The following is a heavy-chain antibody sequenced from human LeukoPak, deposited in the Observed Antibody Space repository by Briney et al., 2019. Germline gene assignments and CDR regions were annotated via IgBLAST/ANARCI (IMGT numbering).Heavy chain of an antibody. J-gene: IGHJ6*02. CDR2: INTNTGNP. CDR1: GNTFTSYA. Sequence: ASVKVSCKASGNTFTSYAMNWVRQAPGQGLEWMGWINTNTGNPTYAQGFTGRFVFSLDTSVSTAYLQISSLKAEDTAVYYCATYCSSTSCYGMDVWGQGTTVTVSS. V-gene: IGHV7-4-1*02. D-gene: IGHD2-2*01. CDR3: ATYCSSTSCYGMDV.